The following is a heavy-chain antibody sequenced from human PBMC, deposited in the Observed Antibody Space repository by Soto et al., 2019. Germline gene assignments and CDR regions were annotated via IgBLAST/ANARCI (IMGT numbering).Heavy chain of an antibody. V-gene: IGHV4-34*01. J-gene: IGHJ6*02. CDR3: ARLGSFYYYYAMDV. CDR2: INHSGST. D-gene: IGHD3-16*01. Sequence: SETLSLTCAVYGGSFSGYYWSWIRQPPGKGLEWIGEINHSGSTNYNPSLKSRVTISVDTSKNQFSLKLSSVTAADTAVYYCARLGSFYYYYAMDVWGQGTTVTVSS. CDR1: GGSFSGYY.